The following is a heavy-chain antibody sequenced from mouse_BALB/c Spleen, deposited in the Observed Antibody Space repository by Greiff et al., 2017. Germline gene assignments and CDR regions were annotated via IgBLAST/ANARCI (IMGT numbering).Heavy chain of an antibody. D-gene: IGHD2-10*01. CDR1: GYSITSDYA. Sequence: VQLKESGPGLVKPSQSLSLTCTVTGYSITSDYAWNWIRQFPGNKLEWMGYISYSGSTSYNPSLKSRISITRDTSKNQFFLQLNSVTTEDTATYYCARCAYYGNTGAMDYWGQGTSVTVSS. CDR2: ISYSGST. J-gene: IGHJ4*01. V-gene: IGHV3-2*02. CDR3: ARCAYYGNTGAMDY.